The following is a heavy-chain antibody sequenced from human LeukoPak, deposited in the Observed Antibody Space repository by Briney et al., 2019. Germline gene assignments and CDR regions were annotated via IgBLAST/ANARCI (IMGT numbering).Heavy chain of an antibody. D-gene: IGHD3-16*01. CDR1: GYSFSGYK. V-gene: IGHV1-2*06. Sequence: ASVKVSCKASGYSFSGYKIYWVRQTPGQGLEWMGRINPNNGDTNYEQSFQGRVTMTRDTSINTAYMELSALTFDDMAIYYCARGPVMMREVSYDYWGQGTLVTVSS. CDR2: INPNNGDT. J-gene: IGHJ4*02. CDR3: ARGPVMMREVSYDY.